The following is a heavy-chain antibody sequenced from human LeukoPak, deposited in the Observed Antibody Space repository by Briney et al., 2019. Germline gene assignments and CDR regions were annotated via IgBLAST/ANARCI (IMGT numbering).Heavy chain of an antibody. CDR1: GYTFTTYD. V-gene: IGHV1-8*01. J-gene: IGHJ4*02. CDR3: ARIAAPGNRRLNF. CDR2: MNPNSGNT. Sequence: ASVKVSCKASGYTFTTYDINWVRQAAGQGLEWMGWMNPNSGNTGNAQKFQGRVTMTRNTSISTAYMELTSLTSEDTAVYFCARIAAPGNRRLNFWGQGTLVTVSS. D-gene: IGHD6-13*01.